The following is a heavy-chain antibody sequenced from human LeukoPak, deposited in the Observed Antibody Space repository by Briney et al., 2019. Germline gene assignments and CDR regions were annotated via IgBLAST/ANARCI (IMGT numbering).Heavy chain of an antibody. CDR1: GGSISSYY. Sequence: SSETLSLTCTVSGGSISSYYWSWIRQPPGKGLEWIGYIYYSGSTNYNPSLKSRVTISVDTSKNQFSLKLSSVTAADTAVYYCARVGSLGSGSDYWGQGTLVTVSS. CDR2: IYYSGST. J-gene: IGHJ4*02. CDR3: ARVGSLGSGSDY. D-gene: IGHD6-19*01. V-gene: IGHV4-59*01.